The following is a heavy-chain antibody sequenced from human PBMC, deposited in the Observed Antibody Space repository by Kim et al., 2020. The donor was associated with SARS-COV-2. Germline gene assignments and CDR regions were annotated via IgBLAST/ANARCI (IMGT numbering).Heavy chain of an antibody. D-gene: IGHD4-17*01. J-gene: IGHJ4*02. V-gene: IGHV3-30*18. CDR3: AKPFMTTVAPSGY. CDR1: GFTFSSYG. Sequence: GGSLRLSCAASGFTFSSYGMHWVRQAPGKGLEWVAVISYDGSNKYYADSVKGRITISRDNSKNTLYLQMNSLRAEDTAVYYCAKPFMTTVAPSGYWGQGTLVTVSS. CDR2: ISYDGSNK.